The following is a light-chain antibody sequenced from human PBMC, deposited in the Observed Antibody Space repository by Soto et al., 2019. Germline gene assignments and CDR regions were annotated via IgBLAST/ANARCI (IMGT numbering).Light chain of an antibody. CDR1: SSDVGGYNY. V-gene: IGLV2-14*01. CDR2: DVS. J-gene: IGLJ1*01. CDR3: GSYTNRRIYV. Sequence: QSALTQPASVSGSPGQSITISCTGSSSDVGGYNYVSWYQQHPAKAPKLIIYDVSNRPSGISNRFSGSKSGNTASLTISGLQAEDEADYYCGSYTNRRIYVFGTGTKLTVL.